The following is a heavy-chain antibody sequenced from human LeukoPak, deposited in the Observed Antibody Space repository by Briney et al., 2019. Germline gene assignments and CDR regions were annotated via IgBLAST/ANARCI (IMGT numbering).Heavy chain of an antibody. CDR3: AKASWVSSADAVL. CDR2: LRGDGDT. D-gene: IGHD3-3*02. V-gene: IGHV3-23*01. Sequence: GGSLRLSCAASGFTFSSYAMSWVRQAPARGLEWVSSLRGDGDTFYADSVKGRFTLSRDESRNTVYLQMNNLRVEDTAVYFCAKASWVSSADAVLWDQGTLVTVSS. J-gene: IGHJ4*02. CDR1: GFTFSSYA.